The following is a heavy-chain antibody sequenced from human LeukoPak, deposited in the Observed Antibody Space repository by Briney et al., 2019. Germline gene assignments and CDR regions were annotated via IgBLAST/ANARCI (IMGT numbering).Heavy chain of an antibody. CDR3: ARNGLAANGYFDY. CDR2: ISTSGTTI. V-gene: IGHV3-48*03. D-gene: IGHD2-8*01. Sequence: GGSLRLSCAASGFTFSSYEMNWVRQAPGKGLEWVSYISTSGTTINYSDSVKGRFTISRDNAKKSLYLQMNSLRAEDTAVYYCARNGLAANGYFDYWGQGTLVTVSS. J-gene: IGHJ4*02. CDR1: GFTFSSYE.